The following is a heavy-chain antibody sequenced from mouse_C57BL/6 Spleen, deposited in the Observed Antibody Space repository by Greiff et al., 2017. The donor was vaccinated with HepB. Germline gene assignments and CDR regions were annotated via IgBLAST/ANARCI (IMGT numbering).Heavy chain of an antibody. CDR3: ARSSSPFTTGFDY. D-gene: IGHD1-1*01. CDR1: GYAFTNYL. CDR2: INPGSGGT. J-gene: IGHJ2*01. Sequence: VQLQQSGAELVRPGTSVKVSCKASGYAFTNYLIEWVKQRPGQGLEWIGVINPGSGGTNYNEKFKGKATLTADKSSSTAYMQLSSLTSEDSAVYFCARSSSPFTTGFDYWGQSTTLTVSS. V-gene: IGHV1-54*01.